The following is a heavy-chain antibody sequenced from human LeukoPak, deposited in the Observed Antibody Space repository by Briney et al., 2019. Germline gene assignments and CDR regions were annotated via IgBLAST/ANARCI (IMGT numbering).Heavy chain of an antibody. CDR1: GFTFSSYW. CDR2: IKQDGSEK. D-gene: IGHD3-9*01. CDR3: ARDNYDILTGYHDFNY. Sequence: GGSLRLSCAASGFTFSSYWMSWVRQAPGKGLEWVANIKQDGSEKYYVDSVKGRFTISRDNAKNSLYLQMNSLRAEDTAVYYCARDNYDILTGYHDFNYWGQGTLVTVSS. V-gene: IGHV3-7*03. J-gene: IGHJ4*02.